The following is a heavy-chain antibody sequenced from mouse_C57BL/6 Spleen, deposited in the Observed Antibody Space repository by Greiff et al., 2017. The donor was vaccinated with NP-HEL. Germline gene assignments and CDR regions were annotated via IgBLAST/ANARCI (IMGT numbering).Heavy chain of an antibody. CDR2: IYPGSGNT. CDR1: GFTFTDYY. V-gene: IGHV1-76*01. CDR3: AGYGYGVYAMDY. Sequence: VKLVESGAELVRPGASVKLSCKASGFTFTDYYINWVKQRPGQGLEWIARIYPGSGNTYYNEKFKGKATLTAEKSSSTAYMQLSSLTSEDSAVYFCAGYGYGVYAMDYWGQGTSVTVSS. D-gene: IGHD2-2*01. J-gene: IGHJ4*01.